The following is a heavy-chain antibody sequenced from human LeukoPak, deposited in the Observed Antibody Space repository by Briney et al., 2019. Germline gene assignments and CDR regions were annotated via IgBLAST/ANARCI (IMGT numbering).Heavy chain of an antibody. V-gene: IGHV2-5*01. CDR3: AHFYDSSGLDY. D-gene: IGHD3-22*01. J-gene: IGHJ4*02. CDR2: IYWNDDK. CDR1: GFSLSTRGVG. Sequence: SGPTLLKPTPTLTLTCTFSGFSLSTRGVGVGWIRQPPGKAPEWLALIYWNDDKRYSPYLKSRLTITKDTSKNQVVLTVTNMDPVDTATYYCAHFYDSSGLDYWGQGTLVTVSS.